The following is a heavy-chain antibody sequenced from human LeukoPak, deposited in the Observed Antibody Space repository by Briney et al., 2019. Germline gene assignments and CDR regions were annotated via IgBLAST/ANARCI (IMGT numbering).Heavy chain of an antibody. J-gene: IGHJ4*02. CDR1: GGSISSSSYY. V-gene: IGHV4-39*01. Sequence: SETLSLTCTVSGGSISSSSYYWGWVRQPPGKGLEWIGSIYYSGSTYYNPSLKSRVTISVDTSKNQFSLKLSSVTAADTAVYYCASLMTEYCSSTSCYGGDYWGQGTLGTVSP. CDR3: ASLMTEYCSSTSCYGGDY. CDR2: IYYSGST. D-gene: IGHD2-2*01.